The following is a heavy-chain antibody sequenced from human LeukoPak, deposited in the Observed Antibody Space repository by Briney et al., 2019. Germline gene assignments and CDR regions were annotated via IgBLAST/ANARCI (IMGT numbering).Heavy chain of an antibody. CDR3: ARGSSTHGEYYFDY. V-gene: IGHV3-21*01. D-gene: IGHD2-2*01. CDR2: ISSRSSYI. CDR1: GLPFRSYC. J-gene: IGHJ4*02. Sequence: GRSLRLSCVVSGLPFRSYCTNWVPQAPGKGLEWVSSISSRSSYIYYADSVKGRFTISRDNAKHSLYLQMNSLRAEDTAVFFCARGSSTHGEYYFDYWGQGTLVTVSS.